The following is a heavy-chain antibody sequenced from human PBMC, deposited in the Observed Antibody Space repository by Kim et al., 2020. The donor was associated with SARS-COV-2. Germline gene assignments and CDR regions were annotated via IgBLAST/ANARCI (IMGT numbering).Heavy chain of an antibody. CDR1: GFTFSSYA. J-gene: IGHJ6*02. D-gene: IGHD3-10*02. CDR2: ISGSGGST. CDR3: AKCFSLLWSGGEMDV. Sequence: GGSLRLSCAASGFTFSSYATSWVRQAPGKGLEWVSAISGSGGSTYYADSVKGRFTISRDNSKNTLYLQMNSLRAEDTAVYYCAKCFSLLWSGGEMDVWGQGTTVTVSS. V-gene: IGHV3-23*01.